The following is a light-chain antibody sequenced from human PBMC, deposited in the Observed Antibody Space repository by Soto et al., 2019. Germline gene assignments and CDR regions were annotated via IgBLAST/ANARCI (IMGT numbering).Light chain of an antibody. Sequence: EIVLTQSPATLSLSPGERATLSCRASQSVSSYLAWYQQKPGQAPRLLIYDASNRATGIPARFSGSGSGTDFTLTISSLEPEDFAVYYCQQRRDWPQLTFGGGTKVEI. J-gene: IGKJ4*01. CDR2: DAS. CDR1: QSVSSY. CDR3: QQRRDWPQLT. V-gene: IGKV3-11*01.